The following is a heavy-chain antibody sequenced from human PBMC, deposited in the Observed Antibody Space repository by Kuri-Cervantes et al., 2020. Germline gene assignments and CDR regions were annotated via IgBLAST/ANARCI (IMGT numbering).Heavy chain of an antibody. CDR2: ISGSGGST. CDR1: GFTFSSYA. V-gene: IGHV3-23*01. D-gene: IGHD3-10*01. Sequence: GESLKISFAASGFTFSSYAMSWVRQAPGKGLEWVSAISGSGGSTYYADSVKGRFTISRDNSKNTLYLQMNSLGAEDTAVYYCAKPSAGFGELLYYYYGMDVWGQGTTVTVSS. CDR3: AKPSAGFGELLYYYYGMDV. J-gene: IGHJ6*02.